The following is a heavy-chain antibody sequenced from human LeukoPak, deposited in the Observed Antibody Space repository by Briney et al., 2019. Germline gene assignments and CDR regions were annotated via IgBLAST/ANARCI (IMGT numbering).Heavy chain of an antibody. CDR1: GGTFSSYA. Sequence: ASVKVSCKASGGTFSSYAISWVRQAPGQGLEWMGRIIPIFGIANYAQKFQGRVTITADKSTSTAYMELSSLRFEDTAVYYCARDDRSPNYYYYYGMDVWGQGTTVTVSS. D-gene: IGHD1-14*01. CDR2: IIPIFGIA. J-gene: IGHJ6*02. V-gene: IGHV1-69*04. CDR3: ARDDRSPNYYYYYGMDV.